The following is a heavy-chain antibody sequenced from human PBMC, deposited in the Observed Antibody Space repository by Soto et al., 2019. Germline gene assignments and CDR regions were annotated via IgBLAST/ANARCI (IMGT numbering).Heavy chain of an antibody. CDR3: VGQLRGCRRKYYFQF. D-gene: IGHD5-12*01. J-gene: IGHJ4*02. Sequence: CGSLRLSCAASPFNFSDFYISWIRQAPGKALEWDSFISATGETTYYAESVKGRFTIPRDNAQKSLDLQMNSLRDEDTAMYYCVGQLRGCRRKYYFQFWGQGTRVSVSS. CDR2: ISATGETT. CDR1: PFNFSDFY. V-gene: IGHV3-11*01.